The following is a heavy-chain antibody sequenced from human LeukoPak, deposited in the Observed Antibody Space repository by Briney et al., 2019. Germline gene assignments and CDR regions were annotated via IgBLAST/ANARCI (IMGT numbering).Heavy chain of an antibody. J-gene: IGHJ4*02. CDR3: TRDRSHSLSDFWSGPIIYNDY. D-gene: IGHD3-3*01. V-gene: IGHV3-7*01. Sequence: PGGSLRLSCTASGFTLSAHAMHWVRQAPGKGLEWVANIKQDGSEIYYVDSVKGRFTISRDNAKNSLYLQMNSLRAEDTAVYYCTRDRSHSLSDFWSGPIIYNDYWGQGTLVTVSS. CDR1: GFTLSAHA. CDR2: IKQDGSEI.